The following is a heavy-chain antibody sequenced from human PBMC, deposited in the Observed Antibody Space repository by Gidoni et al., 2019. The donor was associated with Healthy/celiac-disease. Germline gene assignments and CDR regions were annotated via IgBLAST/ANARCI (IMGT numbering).Heavy chain of an antibody. Sequence: EVQLLESGGGLVQPGGSLRLSCAASGFTFSSYAMSWVRQAPGKGLEWVSAISGSGGSTYYADSVKGRFTISRDNSKNTLYLQMNSLRAEDTAVYYCAKDQRATIFGVVTFDYWGQGTLVTVSS. CDR3: AKDQRATIFGVVTFDY. V-gene: IGHV3-23*01. CDR2: ISGSGGST. D-gene: IGHD3-3*01. CDR1: GFTFSSYA. J-gene: IGHJ4*02.